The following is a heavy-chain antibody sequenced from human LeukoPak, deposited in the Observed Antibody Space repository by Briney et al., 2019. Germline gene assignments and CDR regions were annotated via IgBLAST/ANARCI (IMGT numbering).Heavy chain of an antibody. CDR3: ARGRSNYYGMDV. CDR2: IYYSGST. V-gene: IGHV4-61*01. Sequence: PSETLSLICTVSGGSFSSGSYYWSWIRQPPGKGLEWIGYIYYSGSTNYNPSLKSRVTISVDTSKNQFSLKLSSVTAADTAVYYCARGRSNYYGMDVWGQGTTVTVSS. CDR1: GGSFSSGSYY. J-gene: IGHJ6*02. D-gene: IGHD1-26*01.